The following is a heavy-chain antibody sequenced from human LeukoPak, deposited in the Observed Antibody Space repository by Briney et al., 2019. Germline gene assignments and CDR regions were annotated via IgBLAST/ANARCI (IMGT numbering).Heavy chain of an antibody. CDR1: GSPLGVFG. V-gene: IGHV3-7*04. CDR3: ARDGGGMVPDASDI. CDR2: IKQDGSEK. Sequence: GGSRGPSVPALGSPLGVFGWSGFGKAPGKGLDGLANIKQDGSEKYYVDSVKGRFTISRDNAKNSLFLQMNSLRAEDTAVYYCARDGGGMVPDASDIWGQGTMVTVSS. J-gene: IGHJ3*02. D-gene: IGHD2-8*01.